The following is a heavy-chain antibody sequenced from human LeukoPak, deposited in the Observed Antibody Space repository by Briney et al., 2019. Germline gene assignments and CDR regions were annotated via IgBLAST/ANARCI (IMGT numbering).Heavy chain of an antibody. CDR1: GYTFTCYY. Sequence: GASVKVSCKASGYTFTCYYMHWVRQAPGQGLEWMGWINPNSGGTNYAQKFQGRVTMTRDTSISTAYMELSRLRSDDTAVYYCARDPLLYYYDSSGYLDYWGQGTLVTVSS. CDR2: INPNSGGT. D-gene: IGHD3-22*01. CDR3: ARDPLLYYYDSSGYLDY. V-gene: IGHV1-2*02. J-gene: IGHJ4*02.